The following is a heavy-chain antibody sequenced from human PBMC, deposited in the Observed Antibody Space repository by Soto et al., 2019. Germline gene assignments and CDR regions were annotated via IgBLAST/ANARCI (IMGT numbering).Heavy chain of an antibody. CDR2: IIPLFGSA. V-gene: IGHV1-69*01. J-gene: IGHJ4*02. CDR3: AKARGESPMTQEDFFDF. Sequence: QVKLVQSGAEVKKPGSSVKVSCKASGGTFTNDPISWVRQAPGQGLEWMGGIIPLFGSANYATKFLGRVTITADESTTTVYMELSSLTSDDTAMYFCAKARGESPMTQEDFFDFWGQGTLVSVAS. CDR1: GGTFTNDP.